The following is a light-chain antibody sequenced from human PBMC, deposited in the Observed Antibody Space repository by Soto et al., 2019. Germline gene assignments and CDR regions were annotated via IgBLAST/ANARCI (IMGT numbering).Light chain of an antibody. CDR3: LQVKNFPRT. CDR1: QDINNR. Sequence: DIQMTQAPSSVSASVGDRVTITCRASQDINNRVAWFQQRPGRAPKYLIRAASILQSGFPSRFSATGSGTDFTLTIDSLQPEDFATYYCLQVKNFPRTFGQGTKLEIK. V-gene: IGKV1-12*01. J-gene: IGKJ1*01. CDR2: AAS.